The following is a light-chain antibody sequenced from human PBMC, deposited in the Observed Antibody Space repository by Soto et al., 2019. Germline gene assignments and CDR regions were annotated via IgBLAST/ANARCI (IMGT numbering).Light chain of an antibody. J-gene: IGKJ2*01. V-gene: IGKV1-33*01. CDR1: QVIFNY. CDR3: QQYDNLRLYT. Sequence: DVPMTQSPSSLSASVGDRVTITCQARQVIFNYLNWYQQKPGKAPKLLIFDASNLQAGVPPRFRGSGSGTDFTFAISSLQPEDIATYYCQQYDNLRLYTFGQGTKVAIK. CDR2: DAS.